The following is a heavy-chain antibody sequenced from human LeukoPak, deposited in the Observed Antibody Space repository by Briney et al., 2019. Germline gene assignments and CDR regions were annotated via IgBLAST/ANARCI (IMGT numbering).Heavy chain of an antibody. Sequence: GESLKISCKGSGYSVTSYWIGWVRQMPGKGLEWMGIIYPGDSDTRYSPSFQGQVTISADKSISTAYLQWSSLKASDTAMYYCARLSYDFWSGYKSMPNWFDPWGQGTLVTVSS. J-gene: IGHJ5*02. CDR1: GYSVTSYW. D-gene: IGHD3-3*01. CDR3: ARLSYDFWSGYKSMPNWFDP. V-gene: IGHV5-51*01. CDR2: IYPGDSDT.